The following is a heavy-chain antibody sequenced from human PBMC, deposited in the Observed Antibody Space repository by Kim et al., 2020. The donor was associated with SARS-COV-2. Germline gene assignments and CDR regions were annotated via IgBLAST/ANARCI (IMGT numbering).Heavy chain of an antibody. CDR3: ARDLWSTMIVVVNCLGY. V-gene: IGHV3-30*04. CDR2: ISYDGSNK. CDR1: GFTFSSYA. Sequence: PGGSLRLSCAASGFTFSSYAMHWVRQAPGKGLEWVAVISYDGSNKYYADSVKGRFTISRDNSKNTLYLQMNSLRAEDTAVYYCARDLWSTMIVVVNCLGYWGQGTLVTVSS. J-gene: IGHJ4*02. D-gene: IGHD3-22*01.